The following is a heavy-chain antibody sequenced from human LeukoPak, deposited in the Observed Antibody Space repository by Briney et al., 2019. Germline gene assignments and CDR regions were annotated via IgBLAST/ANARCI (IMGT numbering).Heavy chain of an antibody. CDR1: GFTFGDYA. D-gene: IGHD3-10*01. J-gene: IGHJ6*03. Sequence: PGGSLRLSCTASGFTFGDYAMSWFRQAPGEGLELVGFIRSKAYGGTTEYAASMKGRFTIVRDDSKSIAYLQIHSLKTEDTAVYYCTRDGDMVRGAGGGDYYYYYYMDVWGKGTTVTVSS. V-gene: IGHV3-49*03. CDR3: TRDGDMVRGAGGGDYYYYYYMDV. CDR2: IRSKAYGGTT.